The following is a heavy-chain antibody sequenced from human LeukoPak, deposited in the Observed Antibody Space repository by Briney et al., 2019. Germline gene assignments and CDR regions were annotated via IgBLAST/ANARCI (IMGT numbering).Heavy chain of an antibody. CDR2: INIGNGNT. CDR3: ARAGDYYYYMDV. J-gene: IGHJ6*03. D-gene: IGHD7-27*01. CDR1: GYTFTNYA. Sequence: GASVKVSCKASGYTFTNYAMHWVRQAPGQRLEWMGWINIGNGNTKYSQKFQGRVTITRDTSASTAYMELSSLRSEDTAVYYCARAGDYYYYMDVWGKGTTVTVSS. V-gene: IGHV1-3*04.